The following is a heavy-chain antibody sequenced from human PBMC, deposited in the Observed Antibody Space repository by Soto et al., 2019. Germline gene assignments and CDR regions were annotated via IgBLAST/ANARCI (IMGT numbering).Heavy chain of an antibody. CDR1: GFTFSSYA. D-gene: IGHD6-19*01. J-gene: IGHJ5*02. CDR3: AKDKSSGWYESVWFDP. CDR2: ISGSGGST. V-gene: IGHV3-23*01. Sequence: PGGSLRLSCAASGFTFSSYAMSWVRQAPGKGLEWVSAISGSGGSTYYADSVKGRFTISRDNSKNTLYLQMNSLRAEDTAVYYCAKDKSSGWYESVWFDPWGQGTLVTVSS.